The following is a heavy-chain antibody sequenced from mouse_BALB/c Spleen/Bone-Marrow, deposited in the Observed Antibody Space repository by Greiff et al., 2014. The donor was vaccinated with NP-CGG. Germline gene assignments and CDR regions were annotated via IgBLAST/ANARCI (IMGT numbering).Heavy chain of an antibody. CDR3: ARHSGSTSYYYTMDY. J-gene: IGHJ4*01. Sequence: DVHLVESGGGLVKPGGSLKLSCAASGFTFSSFAMSWVRQTPEKRLEWVATISSGGSYTYYPDSVKGRFTISRDNAKNTLYLQMSSLRSEDTAMYYCARHSGSTSYYYTMDYWSQGTSVTVSS. D-gene: IGHD1-1*01. CDR1: GFTFSSFA. CDR2: ISSGGSYT. V-gene: IGHV5-9-3*01.